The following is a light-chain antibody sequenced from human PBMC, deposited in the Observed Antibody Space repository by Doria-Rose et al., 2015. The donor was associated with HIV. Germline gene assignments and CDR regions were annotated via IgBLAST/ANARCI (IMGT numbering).Light chain of an antibody. J-gene: IGKJ5*01. Sequence: EIVLTQSPGTLSLSPGERATLSRRASQRVKSSYLAWYQQKPGQAPRLLIYDASTRATGIPDRFSGSGSGTDFTLTISRLEPEDVAVYYCRQYGTSRCPFGQVARLEIK. V-gene: IGKV3-20*01. CDR2: DAS. CDR1: QRVKSSY. CDR3: RQYGTSRCP.